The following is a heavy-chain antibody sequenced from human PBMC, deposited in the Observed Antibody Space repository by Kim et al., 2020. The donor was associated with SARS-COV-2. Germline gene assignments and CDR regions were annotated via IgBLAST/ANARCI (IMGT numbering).Heavy chain of an antibody. D-gene: IGHD3-10*01. CDR3: AKEMVRGVFDY. J-gene: IGHJ4*02. V-gene: IGHV3-23*01. Sequence: TYYADSVKGRFTISRDNSKNTLYLQMNSLRAEDTAVYYCAKEMVRGVFDYWGQGTLVTVSS. CDR2: T.